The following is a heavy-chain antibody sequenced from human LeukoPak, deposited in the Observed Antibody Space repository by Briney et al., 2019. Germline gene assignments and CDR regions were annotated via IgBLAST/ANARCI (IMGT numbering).Heavy chain of an antibody. J-gene: IGHJ4*02. CDR3: AKDRLPLGELSLFDY. D-gene: IGHD3-16*02. CDR1: GFTFSSYG. V-gene: IGHV3-33*06. Sequence: GGSLRLSCAASGFTFSSYGMHWVRQAPGKGLEWVAVIWYDGNNKYYAESVKGRFTISRDISKNTLYLQMNSLRAEDTAVYYCAKDRLPLGELSLFDYWGQGTLVTVSS. CDR2: IWYDGNNK.